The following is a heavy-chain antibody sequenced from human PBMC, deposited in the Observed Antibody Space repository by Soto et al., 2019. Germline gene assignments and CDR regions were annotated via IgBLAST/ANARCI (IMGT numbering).Heavy chain of an antibody. CDR1: GGTFSAYA. D-gene: IGHD3-16*02. CDR2: ILPLSGTT. Sequence: QLQLVQSGAEVKKPGSSVKVSCKASGGTFSAYAISWVRQAPGQGLEWMGGILPLSGTTNYTQRFQGRVTISADKSTSTAYMELSSLRSEDTGVYYCARANPTKYYDYVWGDYRRGGMDVWGQGTTVTVSS. CDR3: ARANPTKYYDYVWGDYRRGGMDV. J-gene: IGHJ6*02. V-gene: IGHV1-69*06.